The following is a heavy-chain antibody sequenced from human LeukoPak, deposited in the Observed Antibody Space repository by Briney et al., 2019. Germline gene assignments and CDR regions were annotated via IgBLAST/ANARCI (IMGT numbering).Heavy chain of an antibody. CDR1: GFTFNNYA. Sequence: GGSLRLSCAASGFTFNNYAMSWVRQAPGKGLEWVSLIRGSTYYADSVKGRFTISRDNSQNTLYLQMNSLRAEDTALYYCAKDLGGSTDHWGQGTLVTVSS. CDR2: IRGST. CDR3: AKDLGGSTDH. V-gene: IGHV3-23*01. J-gene: IGHJ4*02. D-gene: IGHD5-12*01.